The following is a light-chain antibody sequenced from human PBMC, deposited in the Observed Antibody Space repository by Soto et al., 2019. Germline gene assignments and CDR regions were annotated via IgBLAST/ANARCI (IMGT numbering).Light chain of an antibody. CDR2: GAS. CDR3: QQYAVSPWT. Sequence: EIVLTQSPGTLSLSPGERATLSCRASQSISSNYLAWYQQKPGQAPRLLIYGASNRATGIPDRFSGSESGTGFTLTISRLEPEDFAVYFCQQYAVSPWTFGQGTKVE. V-gene: IGKV3-20*01. J-gene: IGKJ1*01. CDR1: QSISSNY.